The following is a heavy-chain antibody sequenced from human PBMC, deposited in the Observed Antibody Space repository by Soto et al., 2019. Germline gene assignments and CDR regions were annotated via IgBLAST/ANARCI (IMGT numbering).Heavy chain of an antibody. Sequence: GASVKVSCKASGGTFSSYTISWVRQAPGQGLEWMGRIIPILGIANYAQKFQGRVTITADKSTSTAYMELSSLRSEDTAVYYCARIVPAANFYSGYDSPYYYGMDVWGQGTTVTVSS. CDR3: ARIVPAANFYSGYDSPYYYGMDV. D-gene: IGHD5-12*01. V-gene: IGHV1-69*02. J-gene: IGHJ6*02. CDR1: GGTFSSYT. CDR2: IIPILGIA.